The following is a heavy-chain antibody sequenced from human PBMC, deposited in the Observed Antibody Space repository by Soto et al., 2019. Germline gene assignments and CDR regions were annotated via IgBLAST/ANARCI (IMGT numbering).Heavy chain of an antibody. D-gene: IGHD4-17*01. CDR1: GGSISSSSYY. CDR3: ARHSHGDYWYYFDY. V-gene: IGHV4-39*01. Sequence: SETLSLTCTVSGGSISSSSYYWGWIRQPPGKGLEWIGSIYYSGSTYYNPSLKSRVTISVDTSKNQFSLKLSSVTAADTAVYYCARHSHGDYWYYFDYWGQGTLVTVSS. CDR2: IYYSGST. J-gene: IGHJ4*02.